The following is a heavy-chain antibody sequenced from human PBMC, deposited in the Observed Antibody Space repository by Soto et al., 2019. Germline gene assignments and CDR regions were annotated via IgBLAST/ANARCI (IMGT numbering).Heavy chain of an antibody. J-gene: IGHJ5*02. CDR1: GASIMSTDYY. V-gene: IGHV4-30-4*01. CDR2: VYYTGST. CDR3: VRTAREGAVAPHWFDR. D-gene: IGHD2-21*02. Sequence: SETLSLTCTVSGASIMSTDYYWIWILQAPGKGLEWVGYVYYTGSTYYNPSLMSRLTISVDTSKHQFSLKLTSVTAADTAVYYCVRTAREGAVAPHWFDRWGQGTQVSVSS.